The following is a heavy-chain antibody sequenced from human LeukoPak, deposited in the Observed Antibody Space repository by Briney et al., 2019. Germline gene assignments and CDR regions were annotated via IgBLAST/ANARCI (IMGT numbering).Heavy chain of an antibody. Sequence: GASVKVSCKASGGTFSSYAISWVRQAPGHGLEWMGRIIPILGIANYAQKFQGRVTITADKSTSTAYMELSSLRSEDTAVYYCASAGGYNGYYGMDVWGQGTTVTVSS. CDR1: GGTFSSYA. D-gene: IGHD5-24*01. CDR3: ASAGGYNGYYGMDV. J-gene: IGHJ6*02. CDR2: IIPILGIA. V-gene: IGHV1-69*04.